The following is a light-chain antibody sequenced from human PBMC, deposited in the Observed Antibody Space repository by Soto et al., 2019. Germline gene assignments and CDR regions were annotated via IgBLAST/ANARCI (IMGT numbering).Light chain of an antibody. CDR2: ETS. Sequence: DVQMTQSPSAMSASVGDRVTIACRASQAISRFVAWFQHKPGRAPERLIYETSNLQPGVPSRFSCSGSGTQFTLAISGLQPEDFATYYCLQHNTYPYTFCQGTKLEI. CDR3: LQHNTYPYT. J-gene: IGKJ2*01. V-gene: IGKV1-17*03. CDR1: QAISRF.